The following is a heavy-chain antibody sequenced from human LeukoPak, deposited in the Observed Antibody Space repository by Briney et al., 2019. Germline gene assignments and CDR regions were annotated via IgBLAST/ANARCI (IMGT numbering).Heavy chain of an antibody. CDR1: GFTFSSHG. D-gene: IGHD3-22*01. V-gene: IGHV3-33*01. CDR2: IWYDGSDK. J-gene: IGHJ4*02. Sequence: GGSLRLSCAASGFTFSSHGMHWVRQAPGKGLEWVALIWYDGSDKYCEDSVKGRFTISRDNSKNTLYLQMNSLRTEDTAVYYCARDITDDSSAYPDYWGQGTLVPVSS. CDR3: ARDITDDSSAYPDY.